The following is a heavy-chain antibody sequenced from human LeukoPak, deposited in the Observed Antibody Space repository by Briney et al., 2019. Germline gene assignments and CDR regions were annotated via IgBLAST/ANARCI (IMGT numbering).Heavy chain of an antibody. V-gene: IGHV4-39*07. CDR2: IYHSGNT. CDR3: ARATPAIGDYLHYYYYYYMDV. Sequence: PSETLSLTCTVSGGSISSSSYYWGWIRQPPGKGLEWIGNIYHSGNTYYNSSLKSRVTISVDTSKNQFSLRLTSVTAADTAVYYCARATPAIGDYLHYYYYYYMDVWGKGTTVTVSS. D-gene: IGHD4-17*01. J-gene: IGHJ6*03. CDR1: GGSISSSSYY.